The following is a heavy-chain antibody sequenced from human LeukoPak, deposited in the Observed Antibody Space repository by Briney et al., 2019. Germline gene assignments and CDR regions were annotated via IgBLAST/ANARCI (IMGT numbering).Heavy chain of an antibody. CDR3: AKAPVTSCRGAFCYPLDS. D-gene: IGHD2-15*01. CDR1: GFTFSSYS. CDR2: ISSSDDGT. Sequence: PGGSLRLSCAASGFTFSSYSMNWVRQAPGKGLEWVSAISSSDDGTYHAGSVRGRFTISRDSSKSTLYLQMNNLRTEDAAIYYCAKAPVTSCRGAFCYPLDSWGQGTLVTVSS. J-gene: IGHJ4*02. V-gene: IGHV3-23*01.